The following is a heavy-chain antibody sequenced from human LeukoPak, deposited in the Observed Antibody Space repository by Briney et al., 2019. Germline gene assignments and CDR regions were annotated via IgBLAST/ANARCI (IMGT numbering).Heavy chain of an antibody. CDR2: IYYSGST. J-gene: IGHJ4*02. D-gene: IGHD3-9*01. V-gene: IGHV4-59*01. CDR3: ARHGIYYDILTGYYPTYYFDY. CDR1: GGSITSYY. Sequence: SETLSLTCAVSGGSITSYYWSWIRQPPGKGLQWIGYIYYSGSTKYNPSLKSRVTISLDTSKNQFSLKLRSVTAADTAMYYCARHGIYYDILTGYYPTYYFDYWGQGTLVTVSS.